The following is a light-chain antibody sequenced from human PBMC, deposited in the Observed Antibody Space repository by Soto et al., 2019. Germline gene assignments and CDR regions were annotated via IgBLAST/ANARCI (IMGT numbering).Light chain of an antibody. V-gene: IGLV2-8*01. Sequence: QSALTQPPSASGSPGQSVTISCTGTSSDVGGYKYVSWYQQYPGKAPKLMFYAVSKRPSGVPDRFSGSKSGNTASLTVSGLQAEDEADYYCSSYAGSNNYVFGTGTKLTVL. J-gene: IGLJ1*01. CDR1: SSDVGGYKY. CDR2: AVS. CDR3: SSYAGSNNYV.